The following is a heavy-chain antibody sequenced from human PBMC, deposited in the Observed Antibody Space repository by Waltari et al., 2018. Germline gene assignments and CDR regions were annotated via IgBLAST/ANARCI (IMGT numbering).Heavy chain of an antibody. CDR3: ARDRDCSSTSCYFLYYYGMDV. V-gene: IGHV3-7*01. D-gene: IGHD2-2*01. CDR1: GFTFSSYW. CDR2: IKQDGSEK. J-gene: IGHJ6*02. Sequence: EVQLVESGGGLVQPGGSLRLSCAASGFTFSSYWMSWVRQAPGQGLEGVANIKQDGSEKYYVDSVKGRFTISRDNAKNSLYLQMNSLRAEDTAVYYCARDRDCSSTSCYFLYYYGMDVWGQGTTVTVSS.